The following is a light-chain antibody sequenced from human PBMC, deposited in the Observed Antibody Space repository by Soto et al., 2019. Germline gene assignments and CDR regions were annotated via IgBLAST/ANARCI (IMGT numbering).Light chain of an antibody. CDR2: DAS. CDR1: QDITDY. J-gene: IGKJ4*01. Sequence: DIQMTQSPSSLSASMGDRVTITCQASQDITDYLHWYQQKPGKAPRLLIYDASNLETGVPSRFSGSGSGTDFSFTISSLQPEDIATYYCQQSEALVLSFGGGTKVEIK. V-gene: IGKV1-33*01. CDR3: QQSEALVLS.